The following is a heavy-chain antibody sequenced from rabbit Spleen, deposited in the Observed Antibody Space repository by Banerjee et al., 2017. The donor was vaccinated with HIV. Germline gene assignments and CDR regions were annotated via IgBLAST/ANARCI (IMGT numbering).Heavy chain of an antibody. D-gene: IGHD5-1*01. Sequence: QEQLEESGGDLVQPKGSLTLTCAASGFSFSSGYHMCWVRQAPGKGLEWIGCIYTSGGNTFYASWAKGRFTISKTSSTTMTLQMTSLTAADTATYFCARDLHIGGVWGQGTLVTVS. J-gene: IGHJ3*01. CDR1: GFSFSSGYH. CDR3: ARDLHIGGV. CDR2: IYTSGGNT. V-gene: IGHV1S45*01.